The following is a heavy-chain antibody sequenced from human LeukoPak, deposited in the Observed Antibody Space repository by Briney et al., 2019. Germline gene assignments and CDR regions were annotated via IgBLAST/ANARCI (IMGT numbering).Heavy chain of an antibody. CDR2: IGIAGDT. V-gene: IGHV3-13*01. J-gene: IGHJ6*02. CDR1: GFTFSSYD. Sequence: GGSLRLSCAASGFTFSSYDMQWVRQVIGKGLGWVSAIGIAGDTHYSGSVKGRFTISRENAKNSLYLQMNSLRAGDTAVYYCARDPSGRGMDVWGQGTTVTVSS. CDR3: ARDPSGRGMDV. D-gene: IGHD6-19*01.